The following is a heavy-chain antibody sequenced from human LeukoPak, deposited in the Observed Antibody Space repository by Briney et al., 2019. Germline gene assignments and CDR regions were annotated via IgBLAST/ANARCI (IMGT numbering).Heavy chain of an antibody. CDR2: IYYSGST. Sequence: SETPSLTCTVAGGSISSGGSYWSWIRQHPGKGLERIGYIYYSGSTYYNPSLKSRVTISIDTSKNQFSLRLSSVTAADTAVYYCALSQYGEALFDYWGQGSLVTVSS. V-gene: IGHV4-31*03. CDR3: ALSQYGEALFDY. J-gene: IGHJ4*02. D-gene: IGHD3-10*01. CDR1: GGSISSGGSY.